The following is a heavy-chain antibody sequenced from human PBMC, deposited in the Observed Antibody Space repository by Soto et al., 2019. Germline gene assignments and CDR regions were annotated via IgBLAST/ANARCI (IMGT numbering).Heavy chain of an antibody. CDR2: IGTAGDT. CDR1: GFTFSSYD. V-gene: IGHV3-13*01. Sequence: PGGSLRLSCAASGFTFSSYDMHWVRQATGKGLEWVSAIGTAGDTYYPGSVKGRFTISRENAKNSLYLQMNSLRAEDTAVYYCARVRAGYGVYHGMDVWGQGTTVTVSS. J-gene: IGHJ6*02. CDR3: ARVRAGYGVYHGMDV. D-gene: IGHD4-17*01.